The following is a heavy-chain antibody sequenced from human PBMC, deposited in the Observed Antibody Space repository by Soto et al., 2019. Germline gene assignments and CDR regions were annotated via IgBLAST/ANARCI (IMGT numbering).Heavy chain of an antibody. CDR1: AGTFVNDA. J-gene: IGHJ6*02. CDR2: IILMFETV. CDR3: TRGLRTGNYGMDL. Sequence: VKVSCNASAGTFVNDADIWGGQPPGRGVEGMGGIILMFETVNYEHRFQGSLTIAADESTSTAYMELTSLTSEDTAIYFCTRGLRTGNYGMDLWGQGTTVTVSS. D-gene: IGHD2-15*01. V-gene: IGHV1-69*13.